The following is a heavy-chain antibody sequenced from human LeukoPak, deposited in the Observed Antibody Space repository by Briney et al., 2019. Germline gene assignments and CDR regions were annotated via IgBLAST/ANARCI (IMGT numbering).Heavy chain of an antibody. V-gene: IGHV3-23*01. J-gene: IGHJ4*02. CDR3: ARGGNYAGGYCFPFDY. CDR1: GFSFWTYG. CDR2: ISDSGGSI. D-gene: IGHD2-21*02. Sequence: GGSLRLSCVASGFSFWTYGMSWVRQAPGKGLERVASISDSGGSIYYADSVKGRFTISRDNSRDTLYLQISSLRGDDAAVYYCARGGNYAGGYCFPFDYWGQGTLVAVSS.